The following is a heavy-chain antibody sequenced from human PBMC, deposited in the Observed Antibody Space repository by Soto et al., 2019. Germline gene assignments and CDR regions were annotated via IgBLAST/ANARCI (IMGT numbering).Heavy chain of an antibody. Sequence: FTISRDNSKNTLFLQMNSLRAEDTAVYYCARVQFRGTYTDAFDIWGPGTMVTVSS. V-gene: IGHV3-53*01. J-gene: IGHJ3*02. D-gene: IGHD1-26*01. CDR3: ARVQFRGTYTDAFDI.